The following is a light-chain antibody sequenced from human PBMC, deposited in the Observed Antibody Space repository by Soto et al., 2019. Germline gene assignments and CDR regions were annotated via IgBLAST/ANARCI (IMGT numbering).Light chain of an antibody. CDR2: GAS. CDR3: QQYGSSPGVT. CDR1: QSVSSSY. J-gene: IGKJ4*01. Sequence: EIVLKHSPATLSLSPLEIATLSFSASQSVSSSYLAWYQQKPGQAPRLLIYGASSRATGIPDRFSGSGSGTDFTLTISRLEPEDFAVYYCQQYGSSPGVTFGGGTKVDIK. V-gene: IGKV3-20*01.